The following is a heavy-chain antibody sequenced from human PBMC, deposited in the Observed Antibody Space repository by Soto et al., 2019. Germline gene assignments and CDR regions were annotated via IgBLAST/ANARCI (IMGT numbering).Heavy chain of an antibody. D-gene: IGHD2-21*02. V-gene: IGHV1-69*13. J-gene: IGHJ4*02. CDR3: ATSLAYCGGDCYSFDY. Sequence: ASVKVSCKASGGTFSSYAISWVRQAPGQGLEWMGGIIPIFGTANYAQKFQGRVTITADESTSTAYMELSSLRSEDTAVYYCATSLAYCGGDCYSFDYWGQGTLVTVSS. CDR2: IIPIFGTA. CDR1: GGTFSSYA.